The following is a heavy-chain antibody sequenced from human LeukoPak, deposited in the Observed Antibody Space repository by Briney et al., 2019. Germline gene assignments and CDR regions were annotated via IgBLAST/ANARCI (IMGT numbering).Heavy chain of an antibody. CDR1: GFTFSSYA. Sequence: GGSLRLSCAASGFTFSSYAMSWVRQAPGKGLEWVSAISGSGGSTYYADSVKGRFTISRDNSKNTLYLQMNSLRAEDTAVYYCAKDPYYDILTGYNYFDYWGQGTLVTVSS. D-gene: IGHD3-9*01. V-gene: IGHV3-23*01. CDR2: ISGSGGST. J-gene: IGHJ4*02. CDR3: AKDPYYDILTGYNYFDY.